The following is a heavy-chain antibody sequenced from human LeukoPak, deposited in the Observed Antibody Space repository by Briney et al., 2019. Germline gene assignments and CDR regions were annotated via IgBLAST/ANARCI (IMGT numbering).Heavy chain of an antibody. D-gene: IGHD3-3*02. J-gene: IGHJ4*02. CDR2: VYPKSGVT. Sequence: ASLKVSCTGSGYTFTDYYIHWVRQAPGQGLEWMGWVYPKSGVTSYAQKFQGRVTMTRDKSINTAYMELSRLRSDDTAVYYCARIAFSDFDFWGQGTLVTVTS. CDR3: ARIAFSDFDF. CDR1: GYTFTDYY. V-gene: IGHV1-2*02.